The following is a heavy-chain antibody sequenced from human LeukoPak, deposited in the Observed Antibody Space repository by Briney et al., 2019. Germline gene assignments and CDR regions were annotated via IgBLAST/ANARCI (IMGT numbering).Heavy chain of an antibody. J-gene: IGHJ5*02. CDR2: ISYDGSNK. CDR3: AREGNHDYGDYATSFDP. D-gene: IGHD4-17*01. V-gene: IGHV3-30-3*01. Sequence: GGSLRLSCAASGFTFSSYAMHWVRQAPGKGLEWVAVISYDGSNKYYADSVKGRFTISRDNSKNTLYLQMNSLRAEDTAVYYCAREGNHDYGDYATSFDPWGQGTLVTVSS. CDR1: GFTFSSYA.